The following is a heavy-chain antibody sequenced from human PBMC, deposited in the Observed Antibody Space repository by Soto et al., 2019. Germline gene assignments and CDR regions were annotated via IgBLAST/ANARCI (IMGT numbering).Heavy chain of an antibody. J-gene: IGHJ5*02. CDR3: TRVRVSEAGWFDP. D-gene: IGHD4-17*01. CDR2: IRSKAYGGTT. CDR1: GFTFGDYA. Sequence: GGSLRLSCTASGFTFGDYAMSWVRQAPGKGLEWVGFIRSKAYGGTTEYAASVKGRFTISRDDSKSIAYLQMNSLKTEDTAVYYCTRVRVSEAGWFDPWGQGTLVTVSS. V-gene: IGHV3-49*04.